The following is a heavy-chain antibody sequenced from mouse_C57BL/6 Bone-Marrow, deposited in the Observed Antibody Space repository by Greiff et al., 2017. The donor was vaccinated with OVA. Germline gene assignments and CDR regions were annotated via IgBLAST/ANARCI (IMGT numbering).Heavy chain of an antibody. CDR3: ARSKDYGSSPYAMDY. V-gene: IGHV1-82*01. CDR2: IYPGDGDT. D-gene: IGHD1-1*01. Sequence: VKLVESGPELVKPGASVKISCKASGYAFSSSWMNWVKQRPGKGLEWIGRIYPGDGDTNYNGKFKGKATLTADKSSSTAYMQLSSLTSEDSAVYFCARSKDYGSSPYAMDYWGQGTSVTVSS. J-gene: IGHJ4*01. CDR1: GYAFSSSW.